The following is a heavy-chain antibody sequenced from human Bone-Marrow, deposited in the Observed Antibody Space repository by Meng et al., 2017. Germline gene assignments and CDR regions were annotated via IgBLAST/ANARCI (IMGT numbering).Heavy chain of an antibody. J-gene: IGHJ6*02. CDR3: ARNYDFWSGYWDSSYYYYGMDV. D-gene: IGHD3-3*01. Sequence: GGSLRSSCAASGFTFSSYEMNWVRQAPGKGLEWVSYISSSGSTIYYAGSVKGRFTNSRDNAKNSLYLKMNSLKAEDTAVYYCARNYDFWSGYWDSSYYYYGMDVWGQGTTVTVSS. V-gene: IGHV3-48*03. CDR2: ISSSGSTI. CDR1: GFTFSSYE.